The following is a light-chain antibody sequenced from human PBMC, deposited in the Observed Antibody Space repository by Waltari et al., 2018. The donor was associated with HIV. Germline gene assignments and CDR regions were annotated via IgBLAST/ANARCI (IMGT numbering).Light chain of an antibody. J-gene: IGLJ2*01. CDR1: SSGDGGSNL. Sequence: HSAVITPAAVVGAPGQQATIPCPGTSSGDGGSNLVAWSQQHPAKAPNHLVYEGTKRPSGVANRFSGSKSGNTASLTVSGLQAEDEADYYCCSYAVSTTVLFGGGTKLTVL. CDR2: EGT. CDR3: CSYAVSTTVL. V-gene: IGLV2-23*01.